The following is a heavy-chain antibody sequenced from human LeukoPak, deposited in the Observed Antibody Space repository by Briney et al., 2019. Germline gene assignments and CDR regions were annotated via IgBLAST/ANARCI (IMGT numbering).Heavy chain of an antibody. CDR1: GFTFSTYE. Sequence: PGGSLRLSCGASGFTFSTYEMNWVRQAPGKGLEWVSYIGSSGLTMFYADSVKGRFTTSRDNAKNSLYLQMNSLRAEDTAVYYCTRRAEWGYWFAPWGQGTLVTVSS. D-gene: IGHD1-26*01. J-gene: IGHJ5*02. CDR3: TRRAEWGYWFAP. CDR2: IGSSGLTM. V-gene: IGHV3-48*03.